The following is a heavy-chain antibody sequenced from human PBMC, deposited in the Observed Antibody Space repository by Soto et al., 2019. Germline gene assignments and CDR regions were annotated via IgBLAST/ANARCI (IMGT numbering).Heavy chain of an antibody. J-gene: IGHJ6*02. V-gene: IGHV1-69*06. CDR1: GGTFSSYA. D-gene: IGHD1-26*01. CDR2: IIPIFGTA. CDR3: ARDHSGSYAYYYGMDV. Sequence: SVKVSCKASGGTFSSYAISWVRQAPGQGLEWMGGIIPIFGTANYAQKFQGRVTITADKSTSTAYMELSSLRSEDTAVYYCARDHSGSYAYYYGMDVWGQGTTVTVSS.